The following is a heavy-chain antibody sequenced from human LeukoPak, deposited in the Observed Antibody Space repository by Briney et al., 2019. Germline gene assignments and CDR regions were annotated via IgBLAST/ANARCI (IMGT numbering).Heavy chain of an antibody. CDR2: IYYSGST. V-gene: IGHV4-59*01. D-gene: IGHD1-26*01. Sequence: SETLSLTCSVSGGSISSNHWSWIRQPPGKGLEWIGYIYYSGSTNYNPSLKSRVTISVDTSKNQFSLKLSSVTAADTAVYYCARGASGSSLSGFDIWGQGTMVTVSS. CDR3: ARGASGSSLSGFDI. CDR1: GGSISSNH. J-gene: IGHJ3*02.